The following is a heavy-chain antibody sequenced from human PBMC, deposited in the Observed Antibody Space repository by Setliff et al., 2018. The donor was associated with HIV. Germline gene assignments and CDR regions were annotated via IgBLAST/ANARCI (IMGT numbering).Heavy chain of an antibody. V-gene: IGHV4-39*01. CDR1: GGSISSSSYY. D-gene: IGHD3-22*01. CDR3: ARRDRGDYYDSSGYYQRWFDP. CDR2: MYYSGST. Sequence: SETLSLTCTVSGGSISSSSYYWGWIRQPPGKGLEWIGSMYYSGSTYYNPSLKSRVTLSVDTSKNQFSLKLSSVTAADTAVYFCARRDRGDYYDSSGYYQRWFDPWGRGTLVTVSS. J-gene: IGHJ5*02.